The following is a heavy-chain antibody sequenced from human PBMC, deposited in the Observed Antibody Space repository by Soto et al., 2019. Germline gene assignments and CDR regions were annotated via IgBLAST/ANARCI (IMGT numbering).Heavy chain of an antibody. J-gene: IGHJ3*02. CDR1: GFTFSSYW. CDR3: ATRESSYCSGGSCYSIDAFDI. CDR2: IKQDGSEK. Sequence: PGGSLRLSCAASGFTFSSYWMSWVRQAPGKGLEWVANIKQDGSEKYYVDSVKGRFTISRDSAKNSLYLQMNSLRAEDTAVYYCATRESSYCSGGSCYSIDAFDIWGQGTMVTVSS. V-gene: IGHV3-7*01. D-gene: IGHD2-15*01.